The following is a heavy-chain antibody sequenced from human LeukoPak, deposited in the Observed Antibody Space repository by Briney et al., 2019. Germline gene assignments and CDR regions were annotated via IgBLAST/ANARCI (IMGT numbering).Heavy chain of an antibody. Sequence: PSETLSLTCAVYGGSFSGYYGSWIRQPPGKGLEWIGEINHSGSTNYNPSLKSRVTISVDTSKNQFSLKLSSVTAADTAVYYCARVFPLIVLRSTAWFDPWGQGTLVTVSS. CDR1: GGSFSGYY. D-gene: IGHD2-8*01. CDR2: INHSGST. V-gene: IGHV4-34*01. J-gene: IGHJ5*02. CDR3: ARVFPLIVLRSTAWFDP.